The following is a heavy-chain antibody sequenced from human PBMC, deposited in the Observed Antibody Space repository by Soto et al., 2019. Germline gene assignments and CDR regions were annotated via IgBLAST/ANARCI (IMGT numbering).Heavy chain of an antibody. CDR2: IYYSGST. CDR1: GGSISSGGYY. J-gene: IGHJ3*02. V-gene: IGHV4-31*03. Sequence: QVQLQESGPGLVKPSQTLSLTCTVSGGSISSGGYYWSWIRQHPGKGLEWIGYIYYSGSTYYNPYTKSRVTISVDTSKNQFSVKLSSVTAADTAVYYCARDPGGVVVVAATPRAFDIWGQGTMVTVSS. CDR3: ARDPGGVVVVAATPRAFDI. D-gene: IGHD2-15*01.